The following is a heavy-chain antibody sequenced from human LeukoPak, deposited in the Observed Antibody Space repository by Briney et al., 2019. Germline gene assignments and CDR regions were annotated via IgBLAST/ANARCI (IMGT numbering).Heavy chain of an antibody. CDR3: ARAGNPYTGYSSSWYYYYYMDV. CDR1: GGSISSYY. V-gene: IGHV4-4*07. D-gene: IGHD6-13*01. J-gene: IGHJ6*03. Sequence: PSETLPLTCTVSGGSISSYYWSWIRQPAGKGLEWIGRIYTSGSTNYNPSLKSRVTMSVDTSKNQFSLKLSSVTAADTAVYYCARAGNPYTGYSSSWYYYYYMDVWGKGTTVTVSS. CDR2: IYTSGST.